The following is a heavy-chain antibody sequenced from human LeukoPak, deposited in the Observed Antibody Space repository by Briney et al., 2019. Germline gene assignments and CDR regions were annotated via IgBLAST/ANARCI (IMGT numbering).Heavy chain of an antibody. CDR2: IYYSGST. V-gene: IGHV4-59*08. D-gene: IGHD3-10*01. Sequence: ASETLSLTCTVSGGSISSYYWSWIRQPPGKGLEWIGYIYYSGSTNYNPSLKSRVTISVDTSKNQFSLKLSSVTAADTAVYYCARHPFPRVRGVGFDLWGRGTLVTVSS. J-gene: IGHJ2*01. CDR3: ARHPFPRVRGVGFDL. CDR1: GGSISSYY.